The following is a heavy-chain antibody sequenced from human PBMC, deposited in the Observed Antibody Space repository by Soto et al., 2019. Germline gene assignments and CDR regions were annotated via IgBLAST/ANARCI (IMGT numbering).Heavy chain of an antibody. D-gene: IGHD5-18*01. Sequence: SGGGPRHSCAASGFTFSRCWVSLGRQAPGKGLEWVANIKQDGSEKYYVDSVKGRFTISRDNAKNSLYLQMNSLRAEDTAVYYCARDADVDTAMVRVGDWGQGTLVTVSS. CDR3: ARDADVDTAMVRVGD. CDR1: GFTFSRCW. CDR2: IKQDGSEK. J-gene: IGHJ4*02. V-gene: IGHV3-7*05.